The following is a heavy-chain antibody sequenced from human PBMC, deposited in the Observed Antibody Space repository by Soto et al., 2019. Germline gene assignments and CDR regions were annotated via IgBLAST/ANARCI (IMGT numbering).Heavy chain of an antibody. V-gene: IGHV1-69*02. D-gene: IGHD1-26*01. J-gene: IGHJ6*03. CDR2: IIPILGIA. CDR3: AETPIVGDYYYMDV. CDR1: GGTFLSYT. Sequence: ASVKVSCQGSGGTFLSYTISWVRQAPGQGREWMGRIIPILGIANYAQKFQGRVTSTADKSTSTAYMELSSLRSEDTAVYYCAETPIVGDYYYMDVWGKGTTVTVSS.